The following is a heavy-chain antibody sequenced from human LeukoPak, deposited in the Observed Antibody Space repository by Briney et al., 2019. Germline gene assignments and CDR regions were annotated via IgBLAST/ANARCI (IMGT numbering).Heavy chain of an antibody. CDR1: GFTVSSNY. J-gene: IGHJ4*02. CDR3: ARGGIYYYDSSGYRTFDY. V-gene: IGHV3-66*01. D-gene: IGHD3-22*01. Sequence: GGSLRLSCAASGFTVSSNYMSWVRQAPGKGLEWVSVIYSGGSTYYADSVKGRFTISRDNAKNSLYLQMNSLRAEDTAVYYCARGGIYYYDSSGYRTFDYWGQGTLVTVSS. CDR2: IYSGGST.